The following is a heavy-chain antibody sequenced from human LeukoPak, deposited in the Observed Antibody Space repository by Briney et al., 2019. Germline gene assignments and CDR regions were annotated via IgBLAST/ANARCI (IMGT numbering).Heavy chain of an antibody. Sequence: GGSLRLSCAASGFTVRSNYMSCVRQSPGKGLEWVSVIYSGGSTYYADSVKGRFTISRDNSKNTLYLQMNSLRAEDTAVYYCAKESGALGAPLYDYWGRGILVTASS. D-gene: IGHD4/OR15-4a*01. CDR2: IYSGGST. J-gene: IGHJ4*02. CDR3: AKESGALGAPLYDY. CDR1: GFTVRSNY. V-gene: IGHV3-53*01.